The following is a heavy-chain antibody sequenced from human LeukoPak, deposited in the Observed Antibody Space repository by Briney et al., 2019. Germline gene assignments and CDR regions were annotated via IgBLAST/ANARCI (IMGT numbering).Heavy chain of an antibody. Sequence: GGSLRLSCAASGFTFSSYSMNWVRHAPGKGLEWVSSISSSSSYIYYADSVKGRFTISRDNAKNSLYLQMNSLRSDDTAVYYCARAVAGTNYYYYYMDVWGKGTTVTISS. J-gene: IGHJ6*03. CDR2: ISSSSSYI. CDR3: ARAVAGTNYYYYYMDV. CDR1: GFTFSSYS. D-gene: IGHD6-19*01. V-gene: IGHV3-21*04.